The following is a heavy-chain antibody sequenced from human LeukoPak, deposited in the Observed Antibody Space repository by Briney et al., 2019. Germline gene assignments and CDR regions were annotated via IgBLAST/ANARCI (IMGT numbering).Heavy chain of an antibody. V-gene: IGHV3-48*03. CDR1: GFTFSSYE. CDR3: ARAQYYYDSYPIDFDS. Sequence: PGGSLRLSCAASGFTFSSYEMNWVRQAPGKGLEWVSLITSTSTIYYADSVKGRFTLSRDNAKNSLYLQMNSLRDEDTAVYYCARAQYYYDSYPIDFDSWGQGTLVTVSS. J-gene: IGHJ4*02. D-gene: IGHD3-22*01. CDR2: ITSTSTI.